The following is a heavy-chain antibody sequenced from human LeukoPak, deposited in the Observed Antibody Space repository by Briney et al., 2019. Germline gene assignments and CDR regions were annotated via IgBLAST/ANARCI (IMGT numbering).Heavy chain of an antibody. D-gene: IGHD2-15*01. Sequence: GGSLRLSCAASGFTFSSYAMSWVRQAPGKGLEWVSAISGSGGSTYYADSVKGRFTISRDNSKNTLYLQMNSLRAEDTAVHYCAKFRRDATYYFDYWGQGTLVTVSS. CDR3: AKFRRDATYYFDY. J-gene: IGHJ4*02. CDR1: GFTFSSYA. CDR2: ISGSGGST. V-gene: IGHV3-23*01.